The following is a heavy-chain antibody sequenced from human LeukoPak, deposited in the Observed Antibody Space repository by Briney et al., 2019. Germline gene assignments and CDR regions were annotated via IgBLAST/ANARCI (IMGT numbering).Heavy chain of an antibody. CDR1: GDSIRDYY. V-gene: IGHV4-59*01. J-gene: IGHJ6*02. Sequence: PSETLSLTCTVSGDSIRDYYWTWIRQSPGKGLEWIGNVYYSGSTNYNPSLTSRVTISIDTSKTQFSLKLSSVTAADTAVYYCARDPRSAAGTSQMRWGVWGQGTTVTVSS. D-gene: IGHD6-13*01. CDR2: VYYSGST. CDR3: ARDPRSAAGTSQMRWGV.